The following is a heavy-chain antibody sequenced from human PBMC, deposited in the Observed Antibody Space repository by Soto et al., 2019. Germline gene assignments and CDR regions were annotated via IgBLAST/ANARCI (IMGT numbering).Heavy chain of an antibody. CDR2: IYSLGNT. V-gene: IGHV4-39*01. CDR3: ARQIYDSSGYYYAY. Sequence: QMQLQESGPGLVKPSETLSLTCTVSGGSFRGSSFYWGWIRQPPGQGLEWLGTIYSLGNTYYNPSLKSRVTISVDKSKSQLFLKLSSVTAPDTAVYYCARQIYDSSGYYYAYWGQGTLVTVSS. J-gene: IGHJ4*02. D-gene: IGHD3-22*01. CDR1: GGSFRGSSFY.